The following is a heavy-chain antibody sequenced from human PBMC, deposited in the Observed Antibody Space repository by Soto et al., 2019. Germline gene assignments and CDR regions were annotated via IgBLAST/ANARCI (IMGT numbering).Heavy chain of an antibody. J-gene: IGHJ6*02. V-gene: IGHV3-21*01. CDR2: ISSSSSYI. D-gene: IGHD6-13*01. Sequence: PGGSLRLSCAASGFTFSSYSMNWVRQAPGKGLEWVSSISSSSSYIYYADSVKGRFTISRDNAKNSLYLQMNSLRAEDTAVYYCARDIYSSSWEIASYYYYGMDVWGQGTTVTVSS. CDR1: GFTFSSYS. CDR3: ARDIYSSSWEIASYYYYGMDV.